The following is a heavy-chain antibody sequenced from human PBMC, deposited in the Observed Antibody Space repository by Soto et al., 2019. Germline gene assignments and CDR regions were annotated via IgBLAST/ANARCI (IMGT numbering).Heavy chain of an antibody. V-gene: IGHV2-5*02. CDR3: VHRVLGDEHLNKFDP. CDR1: GFSLSSTGVA. J-gene: IGHJ5*02. D-gene: IGHD1-26*01. CDR2: IYWDDDE. Sequence: QITLKESGPSLVRPTQTLTLTCTFSGFSLSSTGVAVGWVRQPPGRALEWLTLIYWDDDERYTPSLKSRLTVTKDTSTNQVVLTLTNVDPADTATYFCVHRVLGDEHLNKFDPWGPGIRVTVSS.